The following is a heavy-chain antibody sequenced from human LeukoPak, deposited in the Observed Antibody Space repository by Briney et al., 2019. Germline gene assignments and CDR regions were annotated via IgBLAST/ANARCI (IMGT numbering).Heavy chain of an antibody. CDR3: TVANYGSGSYPLGY. J-gene: IGHJ4*02. Sequence: GGSLRLSCAASGFTFSHAWMSWVRQAPGKGLEWVGRIKSKTDGGTTDYAAPVKGRFTISRDDSKSTLYLQMNSLKTEDTAVYYCTVANYGSGSYPLGYWGQGTLVTVSS. CDR2: IKSKTDGGTT. D-gene: IGHD3-10*01. CDR1: GFTFSHAW. V-gene: IGHV3-15*01.